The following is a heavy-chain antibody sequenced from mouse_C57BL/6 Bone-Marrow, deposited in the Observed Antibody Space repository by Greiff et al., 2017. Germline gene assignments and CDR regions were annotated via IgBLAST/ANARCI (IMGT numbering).Heavy chain of an antibody. V-gene: IGHV14-4*01. J-gene: IGHJ3*01. CDR3: TTCLSPFAY. CDR1: GFNIKDDY. Sequence: DVKLQESGAELVRPGASVKLSCTASGFNIKDDYMHWVKQRPEQGLEWIGWIDPENGDTEYASKFQGKATITADTSSNTAYLQLSSLTSEDTAVYYCTTCLSPFAYWGQGTLVTVSA. CDR2: IDPENGDT.